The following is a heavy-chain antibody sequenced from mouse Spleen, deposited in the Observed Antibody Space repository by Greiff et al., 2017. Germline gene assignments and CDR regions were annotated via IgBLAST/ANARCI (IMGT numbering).Heavy chain of an antibody. CDR1: GFTFSSYA. J-gene: IGHJ2*01. V-gene: IGHV5-9*04. Sequence: EVKLMESGGGLVKLGGSLKLSCAASGFTFSSYAMSWVRQTPEKRLEWVATISSGGGNTYYPDSVKGRFTISRDNAKNTLYLQMSSLKSEDTAMYYCARRYGQYYFDYWGQGTTLTVSS. CDR3: ARRYGQYYFDY. CDR2: ISSGGGNT. D-gene: IGHD1-1*02.